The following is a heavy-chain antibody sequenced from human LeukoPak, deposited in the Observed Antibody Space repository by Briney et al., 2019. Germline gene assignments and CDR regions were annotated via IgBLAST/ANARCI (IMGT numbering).Heavy chain of an antibody. CDR1: GYTFTSYG. Sequence: ASVTVSCKASGYTFTSYGISWVRQAPGQGLEWMGWISAYNGNTNYAQKLQGRVTMTTDTSTSTAYMELRSLRSDDTAVYYCAREGDSSGYYPLNFWGQGTLVTVSS. D-gene: IGHD3-22*01. V-gene: IGHV1-18*01. CDR2: ISAYNGNT. CDR3: AREGDSSGYYPLNF. J-gene: IGHJ4*02.